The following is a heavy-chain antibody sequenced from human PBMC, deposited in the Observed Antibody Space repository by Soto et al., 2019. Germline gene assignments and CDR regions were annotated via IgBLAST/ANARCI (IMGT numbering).Heavy chain of an antibody. CDR1: GYTFTHYG. V-gene: IGHV1-18*01. Sequence: QVQLVQSGAEVKKPGASVKVSCRASGYTFTHYGITWVRQAPGQGLEWWGWINPDNGGKHTVQRLHDRLNLTTDRSTTTAYMELRSLIYHDTAVYYCAKDLADGGRYWYFDLWGRGNLVTVSS. CDR2: INPDNGGK. J-gene: IGHJ2*01. D-gene: IGHD2-15*01. CDR3: AKDLADGGRYWYFDL.